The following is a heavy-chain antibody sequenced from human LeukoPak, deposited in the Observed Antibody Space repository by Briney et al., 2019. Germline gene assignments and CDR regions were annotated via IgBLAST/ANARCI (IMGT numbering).Heavy chain of an antibody. J-gene: IGHJ5*02. V-gene: IGHV4-39*01. CDR3: ARHLGGSSWFAP. CDR2: IYYSGNT. D-gene: IGHD6-6*01. CDR1: GGSTSTNNYY. Sequence: KPSETLSLTCTVSGGSTSTNNYYWAWIRQPPGKGLEWIGHIYYSGNTYYNPSLKSRVTISVDTSKNQFSLKLSSVTAADTAVYYCARHLGGSSWFAPWGQGTLVTVSS.